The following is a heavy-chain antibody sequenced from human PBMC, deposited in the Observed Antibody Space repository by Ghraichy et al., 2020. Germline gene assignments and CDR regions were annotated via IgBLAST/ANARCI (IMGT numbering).Heavy chain of an antibody. Sequence: SETLSLTCTVSGDSLNNYYWSWIRQAPGKGLEWIGSIYHNGRTKYNPSLKSRVTMSVDTSKNQFCLSLTSVTAADTAVFYCARDQEWRASSSGFDPWGQGTLVSVSP. V-gene: IGHV4-59*01. CDR3: ARDQEWRASSSGFDP. CDR2: IYHNGRT. CDR1: GDSLNNYY. D-gene: IGHD2-2*01. J-gene: IGHJ5*02.